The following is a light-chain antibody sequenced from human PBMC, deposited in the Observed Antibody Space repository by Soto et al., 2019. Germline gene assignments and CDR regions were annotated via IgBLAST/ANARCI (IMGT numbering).Light chain of an antibody. V-gene: IGKV3-20*01. Sequence: EIVLTQSPATLSLSPGERAALSCRASQSLSSSCLAWYQQRPGQAPRLLIYDASTRATGIPDRFSGSGSGTDFTLTISRLEPKDFAVYFCQQCGGAPLTFGGGTKVDIK. CDR2: DAS. CDR1: QSLSSSC. J-gene: IGKJ4*01. CDR3: QQCGGAPLT.